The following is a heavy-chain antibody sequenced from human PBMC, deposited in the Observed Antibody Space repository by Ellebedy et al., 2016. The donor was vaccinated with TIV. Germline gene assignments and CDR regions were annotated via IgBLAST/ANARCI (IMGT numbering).Heavy chain of an antibody. CDR3: ARLGLRFLEWLFNGMDV. Sequence: GESLKISXTGSGYSFTSYWIGWVRQMPGKGLEWMGIIYPGDSDTRYSPSFQGQITISADKSISTAYLQWSSLKASDTAMYYCARLGLRFLEWLFNGMDVWGQGTTVTVSS. CDR1: GYSFTSYW. CDR2: IYPGDSDT. D-gene: IGHD3-3*01. J-gene: IGHJ6*02. V-gene: IGHV5-51*01.